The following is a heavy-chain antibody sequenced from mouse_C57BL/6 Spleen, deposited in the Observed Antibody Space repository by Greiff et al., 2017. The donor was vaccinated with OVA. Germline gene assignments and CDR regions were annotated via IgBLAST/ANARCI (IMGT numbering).Heavy chain of an antibody. Sequence: VQLQQPGAELVKPGASVKVSCKASGYTFTSYWMHWVKQRPGQGLEWIGRIHPSDSDTNYNPKFKGQATLPVDKSSSTAYMQLRSLTSADSAVYYCAIPIYYGSSHWYFDVWGTGTTVTVSS. V-gene: IGHV1-74*01. D-gene: IGHD1-1*01. J-gene: IGHJ1*03. CDR1: GYTFTSYW. CDR3: AIPIYYGSSHWYFDV. CDR2: IHPSDSDT.